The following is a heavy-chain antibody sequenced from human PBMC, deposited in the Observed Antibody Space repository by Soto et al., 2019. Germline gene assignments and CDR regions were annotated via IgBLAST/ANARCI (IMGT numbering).Heavy chain of an antibody. J-gene: IGHJ3*02. CDR2: ISAYNGNT. V-gene: IGHV1-18*01. Sequence: QVQLVQSGAEVKKPGASVKVSCKASGYTFTSYGISRVRQAPGQGLEWMGWISAYNGNTNYAQKLQGRVTMTTDTSTSTAYMELRSLRSDDTAVYYCARDRGIVVVPAAGDAFDIWGQGTMVTVSS. CDR3: ARDRGIVVVPAAGDAFDI. CDR1: GYTFTSYG. D-gene: IGHD2-2*01.